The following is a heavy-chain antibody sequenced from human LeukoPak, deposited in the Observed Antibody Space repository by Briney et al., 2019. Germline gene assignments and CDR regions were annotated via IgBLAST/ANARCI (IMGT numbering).Heavy chain of an antibody. CDR2: IYYSGST. CDR3: ARERGDYYDSSGYPSGAFDI. J-gene: IGHJ3*02. V-gene: IGHV4-59*01. Sequence: SETLSLTCTVSGGSISSYYWSWIRQPPGKGLEWIGYIYYSGSTNYNPSLKSRVTISVDTSKNQFSLKLSSVTAADTAVCYCARERGDYYDSSGYPSGAFDIWGQGTMVTVSS. CDR1: GGSISSYY. D-gene: IGHD3-22*01.